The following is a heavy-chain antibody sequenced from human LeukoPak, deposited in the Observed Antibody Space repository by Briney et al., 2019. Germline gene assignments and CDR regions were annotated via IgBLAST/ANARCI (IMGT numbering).Heavy chain of an antibody. CDR1: GFAFSRYT. J-gene: IGHJ4*02. V-gene: IGHV3-21*01. Sequence: GGSLRLSCAASGFAFSRYTMNWVRQSPGKGLEWVSSISSSGYYVYYADSVKGRFTISRDNAKNSLYLQMNSLRAEDTAVYYCARDLVSRSNYWGQGTPVTVSS. CDR3: ARDLVSRSNY. D-gene: IGHD6-6*01. CDR2: ISSSGYYV.